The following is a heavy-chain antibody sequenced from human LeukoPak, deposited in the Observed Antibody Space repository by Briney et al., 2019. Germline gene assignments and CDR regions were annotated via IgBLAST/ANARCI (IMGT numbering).Heavy chain of an antibody. V-gene: IGHV4-59*01. CDR1: GGSISSYY. CDR3: AREKGTITMVRGNWFDP. D-gene: IGHD3-10*01. Sequence: SETLSLTCTVSGGSISSYYWNWIRQPPGKGLEWIGYIYYSGSTNYNPSLRSRVTISVDTSKNQFSLKLSSVTAADTAVYYCAREKGTITMVRGNWFDPWGQGTLVTVSS. J-gene: IGHJ5*02. CDR2: IYYSGST.